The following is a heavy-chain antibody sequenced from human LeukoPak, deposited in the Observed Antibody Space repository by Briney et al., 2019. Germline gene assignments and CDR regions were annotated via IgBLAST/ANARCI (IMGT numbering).Heavy chain of an antibody. D-gene: IGHD6-6*01. Sequence: GGSLRLSCAASGFTFSTYWMHWVRQAPGKGLVWVSRIKSDGSSTNYADSVKGRFTISRDNAKNTLYLQMNSLRSGDTAVYYCARDGMYGSSSYYYYMDVWGKGTTVTVSS. J-gene: IGHJ6*03. CDR1: GFTFSTYW. CDR3: ARDGMYGSSSYYYYMDV. CDR2: IKSDGSST. V-gene: IGHV3-74*01.